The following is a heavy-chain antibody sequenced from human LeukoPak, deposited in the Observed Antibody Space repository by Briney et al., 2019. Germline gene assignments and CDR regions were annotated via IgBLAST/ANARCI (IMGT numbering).Heavy chain of an antibody. CDR2: IYSGGST. J-gene: IGHJ5*02. D-gene: IGHD3-10*01. CDR1: GFTVSTNY. V-gene: IGHV3-66*01. Sequence: GGPLRLSCAGSGFTVSTNYMTWVRQAPGKGLEWVLVIYSGGSTHYADSVKGRFTISRDNSKNTLHLQMNSLRAEDTAVYYCARETHYGSFWFDPWGQGTLVTVSS. CDR3: ARETHYGSFWFDP.